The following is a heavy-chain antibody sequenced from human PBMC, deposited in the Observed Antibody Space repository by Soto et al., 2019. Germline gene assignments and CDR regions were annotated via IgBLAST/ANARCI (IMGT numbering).Heavy chain of an antibody. CDR2: ITSNGDST. V-gene: IGHV3-64D*06. CDR1: GFTFSSYA. CDR3: VKGYSTSWYYY. D-gene: IGHD6-13*01. Sequence: GGSLRLSCSASGFTFSSYAMHWVRQAPGKGLEYVSAITSNGDSTYYADSVKGRFTISRDNSKNTLYLQMSSLRAEDTAVYYCVKGYSTSWYYYWGQGTLVTVSS. J-gene: IGHJ4*02.